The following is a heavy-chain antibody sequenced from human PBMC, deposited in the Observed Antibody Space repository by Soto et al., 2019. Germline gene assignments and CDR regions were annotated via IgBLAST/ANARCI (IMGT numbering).Heavy chain of an antibody. Sequence: SETLSLTCTVSGGSISSPDHHWTWIRQSPGKGLEWIGAIYYSASTYYNPSLVSRIRISVDTSKNQFSLKASDTAMYYCARHISTFRYYYYAMDVWGQGTTVTVSS. CDR1: GGSISSPDHH. D-gene: IGHD6-13*01. CDR2: IYYSAST. CDR3: ARHISTFRYYYYAMDV. V-gene: IGHV4-30-4*01. J-gene: IGHJ6*02.